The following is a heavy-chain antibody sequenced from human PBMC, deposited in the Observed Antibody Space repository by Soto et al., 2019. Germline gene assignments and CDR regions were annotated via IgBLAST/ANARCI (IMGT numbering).Heavy chain of an antibody. Sequence: QGQLRESGPGLVRPSDTLSLKCTVAGGSISNGGTYWSWIRHHPWKGLECIGYIYYTGSTYYNPSLKSPVTLSVDTSDNQFSLKFTSVTAADTAVYYCASDQLTDYHISTYFAGRGYFDYWGQGSLVTVSS. CDR3: ASDQLTDYHISTYFAGRGYFDY. CDR2: IYYTGST. V-gene: IGHV4-31*01. J-gene: IGHJ4*02. D-gene: IGHD3-22*01. CDR1: GGSISNGGTY.